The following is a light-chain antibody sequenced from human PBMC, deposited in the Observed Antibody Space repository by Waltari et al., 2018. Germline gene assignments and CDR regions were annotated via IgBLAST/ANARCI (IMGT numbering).Light chain of an antibody. CDR1: QGISNS. J-gene: IGKJ2*01. V-gene: IGKV1-NL1*01. Sequence: IQMTQSPSSLSASVGDRVTITCRASQGISNSLAWYQQKPGKAPKLLLYAASRLESGVPSRFSGSGSGTDYTLTISSLQPEDFATYYCQQYYSTLSYTFGQGTKLEIK. CDR2: AAS. CDR3: QQYYSTLSYT.